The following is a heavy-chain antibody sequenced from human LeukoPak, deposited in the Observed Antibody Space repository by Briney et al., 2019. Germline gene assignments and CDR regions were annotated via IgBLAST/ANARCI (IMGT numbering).Heavy chain of an antibody. D-gene: IGHD3-10*01. Sequence: GGSLRLSCAASGFTFSSYAMGWVRQAPGKGLEWVSAISGSGGSTYYADSVKGRFTISRDNSKNTLYLQMNSLRAEDTAVYYCAREGQVVYYGSGLLDYWGQGTLVTVSS. CDR2: ISGSGGST. CDR1: GFTFSSYA. CDR3: AREGQVVYYGSGLLDY. V-gene: IGHV3-23*01. J-gene: IGHJ4*02.